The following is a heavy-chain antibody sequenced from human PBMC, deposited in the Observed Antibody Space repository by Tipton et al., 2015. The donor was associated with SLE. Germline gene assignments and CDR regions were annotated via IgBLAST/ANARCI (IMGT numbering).Heavy chain of an antibody. CDR2: ISYGGGT. CDR1: GGSISSNY. D-gene: IGHD2-15*01. V-gene: IGHV4-59*12. J-gene: IGHJ4*02. CDR3: ARGLHYRRSGNPVFPFDS. Sequence: TLSLTCSVSGGSISSNYWIWIRQPPGKGLEWIGYISYGGGTNYNPSLKSRVTISLGTSKNQFSLSLTSLTAADTAVYFCARGLHYRRSGNPVFPFDSWGQGTLVTVSS.